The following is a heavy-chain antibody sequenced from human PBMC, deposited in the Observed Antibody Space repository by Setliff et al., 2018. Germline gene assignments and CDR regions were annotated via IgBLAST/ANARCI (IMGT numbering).Heavy chain of an antibody. CDR3: ARIFLYGTSWYFDN. Sequence: GGSLRLSCEASGFGFKNTWMSWVRHIPGKGLEWVGRIRSQNDGGTVYYAAPVKGRFTISRNDAENTLYLQMDNLGVEDTAVYFCARIFLYGTSWYFDNWGQGTLVTVSS. CDR1: GFGFKNTW. J-gene: IGHJ4*02. CDR2: IRSQNDGGTV. D-gene: IGHD3-3*01. V-gene: IGHV3-15*05.